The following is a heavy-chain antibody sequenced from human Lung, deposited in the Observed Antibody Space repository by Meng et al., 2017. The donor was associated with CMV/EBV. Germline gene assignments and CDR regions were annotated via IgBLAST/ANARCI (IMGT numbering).Heavy chain of an antibody. J-gene: IGHJ4*02. CDR1: GFNFDDYA. D-gene: IGHD3-22*01. V-gene: IGHV3-9*01. Sequence: GGSLRLSCAASGFNFDDYAMHWVRQGPGKGLEWVSGISWNGNHIGYADSVRGRFTVSRDTAKNSLYLQMNSLRPEDTALYYCVKDVDFYDSSGYSDWGQGTXVTVSS. CDR3: VKDVDFYDSSGYSD. CDR2: ISWNGNHI.